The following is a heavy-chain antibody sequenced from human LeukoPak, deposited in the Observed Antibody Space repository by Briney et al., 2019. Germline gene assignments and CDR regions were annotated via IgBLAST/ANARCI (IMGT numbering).Heavy chain of an antibody. CDR2: ISGSGGST. D-gene: IGHD1-26*01. CDR1: GFTFSSYA. J-gene: IGHJ4*02. Sequence: GGSLRLSCAASGFTFSSYAMSWVRQAPGKGLEWVSAISGSGGSTYYADSVKGRFTISRDNSKNTLYLQMNSLRADDTAVYYCATYSGSYQSAYWGQGTLVTVSS. V-gene: IGHV3-23*01. CDR3: ATYSGSYQSAY.